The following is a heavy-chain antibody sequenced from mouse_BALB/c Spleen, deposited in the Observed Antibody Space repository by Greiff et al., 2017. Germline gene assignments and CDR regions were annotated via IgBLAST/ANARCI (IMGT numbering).Heavy chain of an antibody. Sequence: QVTLKESGPGILQPSQTLSLTCSFSGFSLSTSGMGVSWIRQPSGKGLEWLAHIYWDDDKRYNPSLKSRLTISKDTSRNQVFLKITSVDTADTATYYCARSSHYYGYEYWGQGTTLTVSS. J-gene: IGHJ2*01. CDR3: ARSSHYYGYEY. CDR2: IYWDDDK. CDR1: GFSLSTSGMG. D-gene: IGHD1-2*01. V-gene: IGHV8-12*01.